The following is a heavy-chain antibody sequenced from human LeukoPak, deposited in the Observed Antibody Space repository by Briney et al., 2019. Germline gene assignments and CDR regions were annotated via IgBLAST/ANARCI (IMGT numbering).Heavy chain of an antibody. V-gene: IGHV3-9*01. CDR3: ARGNSSSSFDY. CDR1: GFTFDDYA. Sequence: GGSLRLSCAASGFTFDDYAMHWVRQAPGKGLEWVSGISWNGGSIDYADSVRGRFTISRDNAKNSLYLQMNSLRAEDTAVYYCARGNSSSSFDYWGQGTLVTVSS. CDR2: ISWNGGSI. J-gene: IGHJ4*02. D-gene: IGHD6-6*01.